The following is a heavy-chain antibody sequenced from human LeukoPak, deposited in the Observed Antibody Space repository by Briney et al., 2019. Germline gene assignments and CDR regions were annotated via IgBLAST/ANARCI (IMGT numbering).Heavy chain of an antibody. D-gene: IGHD3-22*01. CDR2: ISSSSSYI. Sequence: PGGSLRLSCAASGFTLSSYSINWVRQAPGKGLEWVSSISSSSSYIYYADSVKGRFTISRDNAKNSLYLQMNSLRAEDTAVYYCARDPYYDSTGILGNWFDPWGQGTLVTVSS. CDR1: GFTLSSYS. CDR3: ARDPYYDSTGILGNWFDP. J-gene: IGHJ5*02. V-gene: IGHV3-21*01.